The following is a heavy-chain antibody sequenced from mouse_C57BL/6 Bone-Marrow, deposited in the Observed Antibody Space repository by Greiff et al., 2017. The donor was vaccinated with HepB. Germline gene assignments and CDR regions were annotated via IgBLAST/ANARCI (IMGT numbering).Heavy chain of an antibody. CDR1: GFTFSSYG. V-gene: IGHV5-6*01. D-gene: IGHD1-1*01. CDR3: ARHPYYGRYAMDY. J-gene: IGHJ4*01. Sequence: EVQRVESGGDLVKPGGSLKLSCAASGFTFSSYGMSWVRQTPDKRLEWVATISSGGSYTYYPDSVKGRFTISRDNAKNTLYLQMSSLKSEDTAMYYCARHPYYGRYAMDYWGQGTSVTVSS. CDR2: ISSGGSYT.